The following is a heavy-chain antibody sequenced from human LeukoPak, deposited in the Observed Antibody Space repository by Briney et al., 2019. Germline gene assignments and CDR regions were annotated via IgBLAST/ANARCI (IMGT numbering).Heavy chain of an antibody. J-gene: IGHJ4*02. CDR2: ISGSGGST. V-gene: IGHV3-23*01. CDR1: GFTFSSYA. CDR3: ARDLYGSGSFDY. D-gene: IGHD3-10*01. Sequence: GGSLRLSCAASGFTFSSYAMSWVRQAPGKGLEWVSAISGSGGSTYYADSVKGRFTISRDNSKNTLYLQMNSLRAEDTAVYYCARDLYGSGSFDYWGQGTLVTVSS.